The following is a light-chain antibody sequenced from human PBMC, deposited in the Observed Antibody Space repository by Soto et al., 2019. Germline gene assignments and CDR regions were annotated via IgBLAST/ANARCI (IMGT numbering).Light chain of an antibody. J-gene: IGLJ1*01. Sequence: QSALTQPASVSGSPGQSITISCTGTSSDVGGYNYVSWYQQHPGKAPSLMIYDVSNRPSGVSSRFSGSKSGNTASLTISGLQAEDEADYSCSSYTSSSTLGYVFGTGTKLTVL. CDR3: SSYTSSSTLGYV. CDR2: DVS. CDR1: SSDVGGYNY. V-gene: IGLV2-14*01.